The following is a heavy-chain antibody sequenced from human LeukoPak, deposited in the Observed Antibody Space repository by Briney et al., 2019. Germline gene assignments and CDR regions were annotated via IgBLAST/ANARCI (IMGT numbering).Heavy chain of an antibody. CDR2: THTSGTT. Sequence: SETLSLTCTVSGDSISNYYWSWIRQPAGKGLEWIGRTHTSGTTNYNPSLKSRVTMSVDTFKNQFSLKVNSVTAADTAVYYCARGYGSGRYSDYWGQGTLVTVSS. CDR1: GDSISNYY. V-gene: IGHV4-4*07. D-gene: IGHD3-10*01. J-gene: IGHJ4*02. CDR3: ARGYGSGRYSDY.